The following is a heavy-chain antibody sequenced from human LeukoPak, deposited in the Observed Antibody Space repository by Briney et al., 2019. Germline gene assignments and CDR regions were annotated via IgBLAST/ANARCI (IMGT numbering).Heavy chain of an antibody. V-gene: IGHV3-23*01. CDR2: ISGSGTST. Sequence: QPGGSLRLSCAASGFTFYNSAMNWVRQAPGKGLEWVSGISGSGTSTYYADSVKGRFTISRDNSKNTLYLQMNSLRAEDTAVYYCAKGPMVRIDFWGQGTLVTVSS. J-gene: IGHJ4*02. CDR3: AKGPMVRIDF. D-gene: IGHD3-10*01. CDR1: GFTFYNSA.